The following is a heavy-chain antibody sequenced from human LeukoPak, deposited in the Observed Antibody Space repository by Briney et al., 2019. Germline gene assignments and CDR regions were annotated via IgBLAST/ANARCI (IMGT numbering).Heavy chain of an antibody. V-gene: IGHV3-7*01. J-gene: IGHJ4*02. Sequence: GGSLRLSCEPSGFTPGFTFSTSYMAWVRQASGMGLEWVAEIGPDGSGPVYVDSVKGRFTISRDNAKNSPYLQMNSLRVEETAVYYCARDFSWRQFDYWGLGTLVTVSS. CDR2: IGPDGSGP. CDR1: GFTPGFTFSTSY. CDR3: ARDFSWRQFDY.